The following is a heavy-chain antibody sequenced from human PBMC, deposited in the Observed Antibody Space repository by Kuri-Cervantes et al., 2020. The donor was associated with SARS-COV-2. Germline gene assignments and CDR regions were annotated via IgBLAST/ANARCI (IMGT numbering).Heavy chain of an antibody. CDR2: ISAYNGNT. Sequence: PSVKVSCKASGYTFTSYGISWVRQAPGQGLEWMGWISAYNGNTNYAQKLQGRVTMTTDTSTSTAYVELRSLRSDDTAVYYCARDTGGDYGYWYFDLWGRGTLVTVSS. D-gene: IGHD4-17*01. CDR1: GYTFTSYG. J-gene: IGHJ2*01. V-gene: IGHV1-18*04. CDR3: ARDTGGDYGYWYFDL.